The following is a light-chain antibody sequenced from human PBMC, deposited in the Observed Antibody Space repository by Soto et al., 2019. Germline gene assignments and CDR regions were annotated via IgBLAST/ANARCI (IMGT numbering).Light chain of an antibody. CDR1: SSDVGHYNY. V-gene: IGLV2-14*01. Sequence: QSVLTQPASVSGSPGQSITISCTGTSSDVGHYNYVSWYQQHPGKAPKLMIYEISLRSSGVSNRFSGSKSGNTASLTISGLQAEDEADYYCSSYTSSSPYLFGTGTKVTV. CDR3: SSYTSSSPYL. CDR2: EIS. J-gene: IGLJ1*01.